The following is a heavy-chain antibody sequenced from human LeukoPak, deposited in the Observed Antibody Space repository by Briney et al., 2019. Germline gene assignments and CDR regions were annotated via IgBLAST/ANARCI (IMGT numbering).Heavy chain of an antibody. Sequence: PGGSLRLSCAASGFSFSSYSMNWVRQAPGKGLEWISYISHSGSAEHYTDSVKGRFTISRDNAKNALYLQMNSLRAEDTAVYFCVRDYVFAFDYWSQGTLVTVSS. CDR1: GFSFSSYS. CDR3: VRDYVFAFDY. J-gene: IGHJ4*02. CDR2: ISHSGSAE. D-gene: IGHD3-10*02. V-gene: IGHV3-48*01.